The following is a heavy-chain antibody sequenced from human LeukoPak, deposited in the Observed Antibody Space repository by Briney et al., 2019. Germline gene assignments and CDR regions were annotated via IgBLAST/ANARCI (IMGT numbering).Heavy chain of an antibody. D-gene: IGHD6-19*01. CDR1: GYTLTELS. V-gene: IGHV1-24*01. CDR3: ATAFRVAGTVHYYMDV. CDR2: FDPEDGET. J-gene: IGHJ6*03. Sequence: ASVKVSCKVSGYTLTELSMHWVRQAPGKGLEWMGGFDPEDGETIYAQKFQGRVTMTEDTSTDTAYMELSSLRSEDTAVYYCATAFRVAGTVHYYMDVWGKGTTVTVSS.